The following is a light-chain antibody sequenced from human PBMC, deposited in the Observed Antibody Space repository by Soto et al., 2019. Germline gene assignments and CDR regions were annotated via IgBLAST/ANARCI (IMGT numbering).Light chain of an antibody. J-gene: IGKJ4*01. CDR3: LCLNTYPIA. CDR2: AAS. CDR1: RNITFY. V-gene: IGKV1-39*02. Sequence: DIQMTQSPSSLSASVGDRVTITCRASRNITFYLNWYQQKPGKAPKLLIYAASSLQSGVPSRFSGSGSGTDFTLPISSLQPEDFATYYCLCLNTYPIACGGATKVHIK.